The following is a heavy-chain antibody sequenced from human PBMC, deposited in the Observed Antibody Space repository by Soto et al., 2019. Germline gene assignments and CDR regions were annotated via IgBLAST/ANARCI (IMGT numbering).Heavy chain of an antibody. D-gene: IGHD6-19*01. J-gene: IGHJ4*02. Sequence: QITLKESGPTLVKPTQPLTLTCTFSGFSLSSPAVGVNWIRQPPGKALEWLALIYWDDDKQYSPSLRSRLTITKDTSKNQVVLTMPNVDPVDTATYYCAHGSGWLSDYWGQGTLVTVSS. CDR1: GFSLSSPAVG. V-gene: IGHV2-5*02. CDR3: AHGSGWLSDY. CDR2: IYWDDDK.